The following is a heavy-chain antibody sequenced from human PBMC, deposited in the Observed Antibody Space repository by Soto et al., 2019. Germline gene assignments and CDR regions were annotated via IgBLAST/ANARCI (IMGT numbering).Heavy chain of an antibody. Sequence: QVQLVHSGAGVKKPGSSVKVSCKASGGTFSSYAISWVRQAPGQGLEWMGGIIPIFGTANYAQKFKARVTLTGDKYTGPACMALSCMGSEATAAYYWAIGGHCSGVGCYSYRADCWGQGTLVTVSA. CDR3: AIGGHCSGVGCYSYRADC. CDR1: GGTFSSYA. V-gene: IGHV1-69*06. D-gene: IGHD2-15*01. CDR2: IIPIFGTA. J-gene: IGHJ4*02.